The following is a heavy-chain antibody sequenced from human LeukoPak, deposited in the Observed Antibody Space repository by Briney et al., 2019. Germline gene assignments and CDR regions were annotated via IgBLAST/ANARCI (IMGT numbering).Heavy chain of an antibody. CDR2: IYYSGST. Sequence: SETLSLTCIVSGGSISSYYWSWIRQPPGKGLEWIGYIYYSGSTNYNPSLKSRVTISVDTSKNQFSLKLSSVTAADTAVYYCARMTNWGQGTLVTVSS. CDR1: GGSISSYY. J-gene: IGHJ4*02. V-gene: IGHV4-59*01. CDR3: ARMTN.